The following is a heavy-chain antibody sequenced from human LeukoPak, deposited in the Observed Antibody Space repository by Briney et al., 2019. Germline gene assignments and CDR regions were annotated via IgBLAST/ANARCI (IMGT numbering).Heavy chain of an antibody. V-gene: IGHV3-30*02. Sequence: PGGSLRLSCAASGFTFSSYGMHWVRQAPGKGLEWVGFIRYDGSNKYYADSVKGRFTISRDNSKNTLYLQMNSLRAEDTAVYYCAKEVSGSYYGDYWGQGTLVTVSS. D-gene: IGHD1-26*01. J-gene: IGHJ4*02. CDR3: AKEVSGSYYGDY. CDR2: IRYDGSNK. CDR1: GFTFSSYG.